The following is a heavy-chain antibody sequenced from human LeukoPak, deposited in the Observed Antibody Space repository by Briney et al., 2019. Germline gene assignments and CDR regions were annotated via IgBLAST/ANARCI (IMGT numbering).Heavy chain of an antibody. D-gene: IGHD2-21*02. V-gene: IGHV4-39*07. CDR3: ARGLGDYSFDY. Sequence: PSETLSLTCTVSGGSISSGGYYWSWIRQPPGKGLEWIGEINHSGSTNYNPSLKSRVTISVDTSKNQFSLKLSSVTAADTAVYYCARGLGDYSFDYWGQGTLVTVSS. CDR1: GGSISSGGYY. J-gene: IGHJ4*02. CDR2: INHSGST.